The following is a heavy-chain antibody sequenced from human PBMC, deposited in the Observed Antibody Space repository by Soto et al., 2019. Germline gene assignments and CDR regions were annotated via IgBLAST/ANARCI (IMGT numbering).Heavy chain of an antibody. J-gene: IGHJ5*02. V-gene: IGHV3-66*01. CDR2: IYSGGRT. Sequence: EVLLVESGGALVQPGGSLRLSCAVSGFTVNNNHMSWVRQAPGKGLEWVSLIYSGGRTDYTDSVKGRFTISRDNSKNTLYLHMDSLRGEDAAVYYCAGDGPWFDPWGQGTLVTVST. CDR1: GFTVNNNH. CDR3: AGDGPWFDP.